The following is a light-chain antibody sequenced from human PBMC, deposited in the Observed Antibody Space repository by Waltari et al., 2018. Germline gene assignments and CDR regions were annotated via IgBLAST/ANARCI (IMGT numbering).Light chain of an antibody. CDR1: SLRSYY. J-gene: IGLJ2*01. Sequence: SSELTQDPAVSVALGQTVRITCQGDSLRSYYASWYQQKPGQAPVLVIYGKNNRPSGIPDRFSGSSSGNTASLTITGAQAEEEADYYCNSRDSSGNPLFGGGTKLTVL. CDR2: GKN. V-gene: IGLV3-19*01. CDR3: NSRDSSGNPL.